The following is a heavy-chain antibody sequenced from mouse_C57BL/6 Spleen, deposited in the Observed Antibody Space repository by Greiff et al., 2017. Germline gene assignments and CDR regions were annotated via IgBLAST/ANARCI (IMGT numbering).Heavy chain of an antibody. J-gene: IGHJ1*03. CDR3: ARWSMVTGYFDV. CDR2: IDPSDSYT. CDR1: GYTFTSYW. D-gene: IGHD2-2*01. V-gene: IGHV1-69*01. Sequence: VKLQQPGAELVMPGASVKLSCKASGYTFTSYWMHWVKQRPGQGLEWIGEIDPSDSYTNYNQKFKGKSTLTVDKSSSTAYMQLSSLTSEDSAVYYCARWSMVTGYFDVWGTGTTVTVSS.